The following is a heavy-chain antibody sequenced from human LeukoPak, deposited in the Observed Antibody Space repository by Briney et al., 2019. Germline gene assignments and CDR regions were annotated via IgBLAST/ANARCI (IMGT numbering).Heavy chain of an antibody. Sequence: GGSLRLSCAASGFALSIYAMSWVRQAPGRGLEWDSSISGTGGRTSYADSVKGRFTISRANSKNTLDLQMNSLRADDTAVYYCARDGYSNYWYLNLWGQGTLVTVSP. CDR1: GFALSIYA. CDR3: ARDGYSNYWYLNL. CDR2: ISGTGGRT. V-gene: IGHV3-23*01. J-gene: IGHJ4*02. D-gene: IGHD6-13*01.